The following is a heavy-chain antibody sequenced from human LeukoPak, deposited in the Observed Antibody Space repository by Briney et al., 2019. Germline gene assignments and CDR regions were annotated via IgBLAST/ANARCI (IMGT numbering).Heavy chain of an antibody. CDR3: AREYSSSSPRFDY. J-gene: IGHJ4*02. V-gene: IGHV1-8*03. Sequence: ASVKVSCKASGYTFTSYDINWVRQATGQGLEWMGWINPNSGNTGYAQKFQGRVTITTDESTSTAYMELSSLRSEDTAVYYCAREYSSSSPRFDYWGQGTLVTVSS. CDR2: INPNSGNT. CDR1: GYTFTSYD. D-gene: IGHD6-6*01.